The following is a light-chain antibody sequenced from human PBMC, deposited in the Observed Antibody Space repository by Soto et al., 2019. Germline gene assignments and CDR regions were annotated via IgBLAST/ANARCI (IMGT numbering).Light chain of an antibody. CDR3: LQYNSLYT. CDR1: QRTSGW. CDR2: KAS. V-gene: IGKV1-5*03. Sequence: DIQMTQSPSTLSASVGDRVIITCRASQRTSGWLAWYQQKPGKAPKLLIYKASTLEGGVPSRFSGSGSETDFTLTISSLQPDDCATYYCLQYNSLYTFGQGTKLEIK. J-gene: IGKJ2*01.